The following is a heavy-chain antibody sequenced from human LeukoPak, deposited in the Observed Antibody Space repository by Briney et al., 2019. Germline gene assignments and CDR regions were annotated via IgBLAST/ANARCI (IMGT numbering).Heavy chain of an antibody. V-gene: IGHV3-30-3*01. Sequence: SGGSLRLSCAASGFTFSSYAMHWVRQAPGKGLEWVAVISYDGSNKYYADSVKGRFTISRDNSKNTLYLQMNSLRAEDTAVYYCAREDYDILTSKYSRLDYWGQGTLVTVSS. J-gene: IGHJ4*02. D-gene: IGHD3-9*01. CDR3: AREDYDILTSKYSRLDY. CDR2: ISYDGSNK. CDR1: GFTFSSYA.